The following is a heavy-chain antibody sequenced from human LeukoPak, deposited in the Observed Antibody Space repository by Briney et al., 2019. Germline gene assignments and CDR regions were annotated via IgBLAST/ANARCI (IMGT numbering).Heavy chain of an antibody. CDR3: ARDRGYDFWSGYSANGFDY. V-gene: IGHV4-59*01. J-gene: IGHJ4*02. Sequence: SETLSLTCTVSGGSISSYYWSWIRQPPGKGLEWIGYIYYSGSTNYNPSLKSRVTISVDTSKNQFSLKLSSVTAADTAVYYCARDRGYDFWSGYSANGFDYWGQGTLVTVSS. CDR2: IYYSGST. D-gene: IGHD3-3*01. CDR1: GGSISSYY.